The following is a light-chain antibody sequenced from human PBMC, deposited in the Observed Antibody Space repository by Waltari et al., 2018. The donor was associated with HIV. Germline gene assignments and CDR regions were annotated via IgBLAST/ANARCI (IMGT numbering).Light chain of an antibody. CDR3: AAWDDSLSALV. Sequence: QSVLTQPPSVSGTPGQRVTISCSGSSSNVGSTYVYWYQQLPATAPNPLIYRDNQRPSGVPDRFSGSKSGTSASLAISGLRSEDEADYHCAAWDDSLSALVFGGGTKLAVL. V-gene: IGLV1-47*01. CDR1: SSNVGSTY. J-gene: IGLJ2*01. CDR2: RDN.